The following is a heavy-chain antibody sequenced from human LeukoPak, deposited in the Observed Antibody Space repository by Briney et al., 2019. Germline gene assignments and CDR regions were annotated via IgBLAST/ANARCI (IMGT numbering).Heavy chain of an antibody. CDR1: GGTFSSYA. CDR3: GRDWYYYDSSGYYYALRY. Sequence: SVKVSCKASGGTFSSYAISWVRQAPGQGLEWMGGIIPIFGTANYAQKFQGRVTITADESTSTAYMELSSLRSEDTAVYYCGRDWYYYDSSGYYYALRYWGQGTLVTVSS. CDR2: IIPIFGTA. J-gene: IGHJ4*02. D-gene: IGHD3-22*01. V-gene: IGHV1-69*13.